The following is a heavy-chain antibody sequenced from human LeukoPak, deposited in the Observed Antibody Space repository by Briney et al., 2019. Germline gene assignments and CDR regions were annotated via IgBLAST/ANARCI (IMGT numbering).Heavy chain of an antibody. V-gene: IGHV4-59*01. CDR1: GGSISSYY. Sequence: PSETLSFICTVSGGSISSYYWSWIRQPPGKGLEWIGYIYYSGSTNYNPSLKSRVTISVDTSKNQFSLKLSSVTAADTAVYYCARKIQPYDFWSGYHNNWFDPWGQGTLVTVSS. J-gene: IGHJ5*02. CDR2: IYYSGST. D-gene: IGHD3-3*01. CDR3: ARKIQPYDFWSGYHNNWFDP.